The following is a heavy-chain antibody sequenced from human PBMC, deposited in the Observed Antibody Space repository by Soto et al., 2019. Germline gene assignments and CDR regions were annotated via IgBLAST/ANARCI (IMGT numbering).Heavy chain of an antibody. CDR1: GFTFNDYA. CDR2: ISGGGDVT. CDR3: AKKGCTGIRCYCNH. J-gene: IGHJ4*02. D-gene: IGHD2-2*01. Sequence: PGGSLRLSCAASGFTFNDYAMTWVRQAPGKGLEWVSHISGGGDVTDYADSVKGRFTISRDNSKNMVYLQVNSLRAGDTAVYYCAKKGCTGIRCYCNHWGQGTLVTVSS. V-gene: IGHV3-23*01.